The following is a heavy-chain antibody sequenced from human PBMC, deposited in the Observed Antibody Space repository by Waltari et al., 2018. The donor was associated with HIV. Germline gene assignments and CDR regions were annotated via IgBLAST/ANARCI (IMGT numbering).Heavy chain of an antibody. Sequence: EVQLVDSGGGLAQPGGSLRLSCAASGFTFSSYWMSWVRQAPGKGWGWLANIKVDGSGIDYVDSVKGRFTVSRDNAKNSLHLQMTSLRIEDTAFYYCARGLAVDDNGFRSKFDQWGQGILVTVSS. V-gene: IGHV3-7*03. CDR2: IKVDGSGI. CDR1: GFTFSSYW. CDR3: ARGLAVDDNGFRSKFDQ. J-gene: IGHJ4*02. D-gene: IGHD5-12*01.